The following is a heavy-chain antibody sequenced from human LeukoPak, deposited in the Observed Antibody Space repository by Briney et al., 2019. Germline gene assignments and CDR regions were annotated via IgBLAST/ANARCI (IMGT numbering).Heavy chain of an antibody. D-gene: IGHD3-9*01. CDR2: ITTSSTYI. V-gene: IGHV3-21*01. J-gene: IGHJ4*02. CDR1: GFTFIDYN. Sequence: GGSLRLSRAASGFTFIDYNMNWVRQAPGKGLEWVSSITTSSTYIYYADSVKGRFTISRDNAKNSLYLQMNSLRAEDTAVYYCAREINDILTGYYKDYWGQGTLVTVSS. CDR3: AREINDILTGYYKDY.